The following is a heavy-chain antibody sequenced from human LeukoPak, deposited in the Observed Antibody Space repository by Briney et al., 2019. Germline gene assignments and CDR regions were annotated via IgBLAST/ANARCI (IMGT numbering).Heavy chain of an antibody. Sequence: GSLRLPCAASGFTFSDYYLGWIRPAPGKGLEGVSYISSSGSTIYYADSVKGRFTISRDNAKNSLYLQMNSLRAEDTAVYYCARSAARPRLDYFDYWGQGTLVTVSS. CDR3: ARSAARPRLDYFDY. V-gene: IGHV3-11*01. D-gene: IGHD6-6*01. CDR2: ISSSGSTI. CDR1: GFTFSDYY. J-gene: IGHJ4*02.